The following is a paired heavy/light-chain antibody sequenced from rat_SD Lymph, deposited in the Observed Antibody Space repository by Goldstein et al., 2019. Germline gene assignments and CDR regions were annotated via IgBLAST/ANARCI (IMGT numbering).Heavy chain of an antibody. D-gene: IGHD1-11*01. CDR2: ISSSSSYI. J-gene: IGHJ2*01. CDR1: GFTFSNYG. CDR3: ARADYGGYRD. Sequence: EVQLVESGGGLVQPGRSLKLSCLASGFTFSNYGMNWIRQAPGKGLEWVASISSSSSYIYYADTVKGRFTISRDNAKNTLYLQMTSLRSEDTALYYCARADYGGYRDWGQGVMVTVSS. V-gene: IGHV5-34*01.
Light chain of an antibody. J-gene: IGKJ2-1*01. V-gene: IGKV14S9*01. CDR1: QDVGIY. Sequence: DIQMTQSPSSMSVSLGDTVTITCRASQDVGIYVNWFQQKPGKSPRRMIYRATNLADGVPSRFSGSRSGSDYSLTISSLESEDVADYHCLQYDEYPNTFGAGTKLELK. CDR2: RAT. CDR3: LQYDEYPNT.